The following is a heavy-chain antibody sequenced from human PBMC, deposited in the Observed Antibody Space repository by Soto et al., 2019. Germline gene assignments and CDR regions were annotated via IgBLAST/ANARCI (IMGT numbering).Heavy chain of an antibody. Sequence: CKASGGTFSSYAISWVRQAPGQGLEWMGGIIPIFGTANYAQKFQGRVTITADKSTSTAYMELSSLRSEDTAVYYCARDRLRGVGGGHYYFDYWGQGTLVTVSS. V-gene: IGHV1-69*06. D-gene: IGHD2-15*01. CDR1: GGTFSSYA. CDR3: ARDRLRGVGGGHYYFDY. J-gene: IGHJ4*02. CDR2: IIPIFGTA.